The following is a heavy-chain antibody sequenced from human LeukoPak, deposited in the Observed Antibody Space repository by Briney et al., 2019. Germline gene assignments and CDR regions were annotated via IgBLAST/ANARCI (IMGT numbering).Heavy chain of an antibody. Sequence: GASVKVSCKASGGTFSSYAISWVRQAPGQGLEWMGGIIPIFGTANYALKFQGRVTITTDESTSTAYMELSSLRSEDTAVYYCASHLETYDSSGYYPFDYWGQGTLVTVSS. CDR2: IIPIFGTA. J-gene: IGHJ4*02. V-gene: IGHV1-69*05. D-gene: IGHD3-22*01. CDR1: GGTFSSYA. CDR3: ASHLETYDSSGYYPFDY.